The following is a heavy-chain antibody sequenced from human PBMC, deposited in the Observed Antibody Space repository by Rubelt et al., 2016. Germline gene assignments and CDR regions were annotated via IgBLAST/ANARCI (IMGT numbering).Heavy chain of an antibody. J-gene: IGHJ5*02. CDR2: INTNSGGT. Sequence: QVQLVQSGAEVKKPGASVKVSCKASGYTFTGYYMHWVRQAPGQGLEWMGRINTNSGGTNYAQKFQGRVTMTRDTSISTAYMELSRLRSAEAAVYYCARGVGTAFDPWGQGTLVTVSS. CDR3: ARGVGTAFDP. D-gene: IGHD1-1*01. CDR1: GYTFTGYY. V-gene: IGHV1-2*06.